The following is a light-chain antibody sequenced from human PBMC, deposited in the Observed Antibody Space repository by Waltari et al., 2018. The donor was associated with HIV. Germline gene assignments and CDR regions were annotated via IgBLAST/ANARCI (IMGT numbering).Light chain of an antibody. CDR3: SSYTSAETVV. CDR1: SSEVGAYKY. Sequence: QSALTPPPSVPGSPGQSITISCTGTSSEVGAYKYVNWYQQLPDKVPKLIIYEVINRPSGVSNRFSGSKSGNTASLTISGLQTEDEADYYCSSYTSAETVVFGVGTRVTVL. V-gene: IGLV2-14*01. CDR2: EVI. J-gene: IGLJ1*01.